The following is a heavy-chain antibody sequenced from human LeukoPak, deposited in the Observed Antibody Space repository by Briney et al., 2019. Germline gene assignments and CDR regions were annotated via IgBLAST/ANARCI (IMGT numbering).Heavy chain of an antibody. J-gene: IGHJ4*02. CDR1: GGAICSFY. Sequence: SETLSLTCTVSGGAICSFYWSCIPDPPGEGLEWIGYISYSGSTKYTPSLKSRDTISVDTPKKPFSPKLSSVTPPHPGVYYCATTGDSSAYLPLYWGQGTLVTVSS. V-gene: IGHV4-59*12. CDR2: ISYSGST. D-gene: IGHD3-22*01. CDR3: ATTGDSSAYLPLY.